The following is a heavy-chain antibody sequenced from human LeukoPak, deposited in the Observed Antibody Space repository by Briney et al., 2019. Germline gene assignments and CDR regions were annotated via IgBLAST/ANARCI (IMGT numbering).Heavy chain of an antibody. J-gene: IGHJ4*02. CDR1: GGSISSSSYY. CDR3: ARSLNYHNSGTFDY. D-gene: IGHD3-10*01. CDR2: IYYSGST. Sequence: SETLSLTCAVSGGSISSSSYYWGWIRQPPGKGLEWIGSIYYSGSTYYNPSLKSRVTISVYTSKNQFSLKLSSVTAADTAVYYCARSLNYHNSGTFDYWGQGTLVTVSS. V-gene: IGHV4-39*01.